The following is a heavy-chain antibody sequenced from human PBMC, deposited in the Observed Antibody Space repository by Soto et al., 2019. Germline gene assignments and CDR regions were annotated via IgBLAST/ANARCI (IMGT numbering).Heavy chain of an antibody. CDR2: ISYDGSNK. CDR1: GFTFSSYG. CDR3: AKDQDSSGWYSY. J-gene: IGHJ4*02. V-gene: IGHV3-30*18. D-gene: IGHD6-19*01. Sequence: GGSLRLSCAASGFTFSSYGMHWVRQAPGKGPEWVAVISYDGSNKYYADSVKGRFTISRDNSKNTLYLQMNSLRAEDTAVYYCAKDQDSSGWYSYWGQGTLVTVSS.